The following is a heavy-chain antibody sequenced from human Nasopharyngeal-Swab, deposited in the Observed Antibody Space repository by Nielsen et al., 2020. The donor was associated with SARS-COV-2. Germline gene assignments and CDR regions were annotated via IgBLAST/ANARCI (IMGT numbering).Heavy chain of an antibody. CDR3: ARVRYYYDSHGAFDI. V-gene: IGHV1-2*04. D-gene: IGHD3-22*01. CDR2: INPNSGGT. Sequence: ASVKVSCKASGCTFTGYYMHWVRQAPGQGLEWMGWINPNSGGTNYAQKFQGWVTMTRDTSISTAYIELSRLRSDDTAVYYCARVRYYYDSHGAFDIWGQGTMVTVSS. J-gene: IGHJ3*02. CDR1: GCTFTGYY.